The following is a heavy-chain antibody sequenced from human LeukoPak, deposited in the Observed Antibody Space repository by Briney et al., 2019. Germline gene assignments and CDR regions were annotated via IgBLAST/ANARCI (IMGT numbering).Heavy chain of an antibody. V-gene: IGHV3-23*01. CDR2: ISGSGDTT. Sequence: GGSLRLSCAASGFTFSTYALSWVRQAPGKGLEWVSGISGSGDTTYYADSVKGRFTISRDNSKNTLYLQMSSLRADDTAVYYCAKTFIFGGDHFQHWGQGTLVTVFS. CDR3: AKTFIFGGDHFQH. CDR1: GFTFSTYA. J-gene: IGHJ1*01. D-gene: IGHD2-21*02.